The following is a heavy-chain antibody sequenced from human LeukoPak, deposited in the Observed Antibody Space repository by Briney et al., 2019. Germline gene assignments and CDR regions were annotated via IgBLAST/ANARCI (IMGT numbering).Heavy chain of an antibody. Sequence: ASVKVSCKASGYTFTSYGISWVRQAPGQGLEWMGWISAYNGNTNYAQKLQGRVTITTDESTSTAYMELSSLRSEDTAVYYCATQGWGPQTYYYMDVWGKGTTVTVSS. CDR1: GYTFTSYG. V-gene: IGHV1-18*01. CDR2: ISAYNGNT. J-gene: IGHJ6*03. CDR3: ATQGWGPQTYYYMDV. D-gene: IGHD3-16*01.